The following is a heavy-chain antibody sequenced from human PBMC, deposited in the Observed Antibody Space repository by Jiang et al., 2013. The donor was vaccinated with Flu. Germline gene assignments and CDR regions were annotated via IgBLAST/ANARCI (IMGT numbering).Heavy chain of an antibody. CDR3: ARDSGTYALDAFDM. Sequence: GAEVKKPGASVKVSCKASGFTFTSFGISWVRQAPGQGLEWMGWISGYDGHTNYAQKFQGRLTMTTDKSTSTAHMELRSLKSDDTAVYSCARDSGTYALDAFDMWGQGTMVIVSS. J-gene: IGHJ3*02. V-gene: IGHV1-18*01. CDR1: GFTFTSFG. CDR2: ISGYDGHT. D-gene: IGHD1-26*01.